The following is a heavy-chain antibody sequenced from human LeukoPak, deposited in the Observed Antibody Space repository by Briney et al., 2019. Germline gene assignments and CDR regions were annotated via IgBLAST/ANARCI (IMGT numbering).Heavy chain of an antibody. CDR3: ASRDGYNWGDSYYYMDV. J-gene: IGHJ6*03. CDR2: ISSSSSTI. CDR1: GFTFSSYS. Sequence: GGSLRLSCAASGFTFSSYSMNWVRQAPGKGLEWVSYISSSSSTIYYADSVKGRFTISRDNAKNSLYLQMNSLRAEDTAVYYCASRDGYNWGDSYYYMDVWGKGTTVTVSS. V-gene: IGHV3-48*01. D-gene: IGHD5-24*01.